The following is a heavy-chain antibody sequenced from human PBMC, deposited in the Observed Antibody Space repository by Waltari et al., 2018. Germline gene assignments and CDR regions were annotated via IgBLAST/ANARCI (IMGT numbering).Heavy chain of an antibody. V-gene: IGHV4-59*01. CDR2: IYYSGST. CDR1: GGSISSYY. Sequence: QVQLQESGPGLVKPSETLSLTCTVSGGSISSYYWSWIRQPPGKGLEWIGYIYYSGSTTTNPPLKSRVPISGYTSKNQFSLKLVLVAAADTAVDCVAGDRSITMIVGGGGFDYWGQGTLVTVSS. D-gene: IGHD3-22*01. CDR3: AGDRSITMIVGGGGFDY. J-gene: IGHJ4*02.